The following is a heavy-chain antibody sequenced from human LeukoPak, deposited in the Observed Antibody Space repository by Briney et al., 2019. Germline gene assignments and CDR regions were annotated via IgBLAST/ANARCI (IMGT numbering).Heavy chain of an antibody. CDR1: GYTLTELS. Sequence: ASVKVSCKVSGYTLTELSLHWARQAPGKGLEWMGGFDPEDGETIYAQKFQGRVTMTEDTSTDTAYMELSSLRSEDTAVYYCATAGAYPTVAAIDYWGQGTLVTVSS. J-gene: IGHJ4*02. CDR2: FDPEDGET. D-gene: IGHD6-19*01. CDR3: ATAGAYPTVAAIDY. V-gene: IGHV1-24*01.